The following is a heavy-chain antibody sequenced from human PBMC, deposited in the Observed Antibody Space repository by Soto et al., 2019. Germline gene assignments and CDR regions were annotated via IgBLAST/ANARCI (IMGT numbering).Heavy chain of an antibody. CDR2: ISGHGDAT. CDR3: ANSRVSMVRGLIIIPNY. D-gene: IGHD3-10*01. Sequence: PGGSLRLSCAASGFPFTGYAMSWVRQAPGKGLEWVSAISGHGDATFYADSVKGRFTISRDNSKNTLYLHMNSLRAEDTALYYCANSRVSMVRGLIIIPNYWGQGTRVTVSS. J-gene: IGHJ4*02. CDR1: GFPFTGYA. V-gene: IGHV3-23*01.